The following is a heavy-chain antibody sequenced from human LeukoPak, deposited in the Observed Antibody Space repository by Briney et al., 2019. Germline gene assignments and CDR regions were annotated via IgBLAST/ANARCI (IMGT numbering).Heavy chain of an antibody. CDR1: GGSFSGYY. CDR2: INHSGST. V-gene: IGHV4-34*01. Sequence: SETLPLTWAVYGGSFSGYYWSWIRQPPGKGLEWIGEINHSGSTNYNPSLKSRVTISVDTSKNQFSLKLSSVTAADTAVYYCARTDYIRFDPWGQGTLVTVSS. CDR3: ARTDYIRFDP. J-gene: IGHJ5*02. D-gene: IGHD3-16*01.